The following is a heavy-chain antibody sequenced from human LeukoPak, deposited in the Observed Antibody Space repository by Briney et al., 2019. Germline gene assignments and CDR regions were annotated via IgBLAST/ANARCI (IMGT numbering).Heavy chain of an antibody. Sequence: GGSLRLSCAASAFTLSRYSMNSVRQAPGKGLEWVSSISSSSSYIYYADSVKGRFTISRDNAKNSLYLQINSPRPGNTGVYYCARDTTVVTGMVAYWGQGTLVTVSS. V-gene: IGHV3-21*01. CDR2: ISSSSSYI. CDR1: AFTLSRYS. CDR3: ARDTTVVTGMVAY. D-gene: IGHD4-23*01. J-gene: IGHJ4*02.